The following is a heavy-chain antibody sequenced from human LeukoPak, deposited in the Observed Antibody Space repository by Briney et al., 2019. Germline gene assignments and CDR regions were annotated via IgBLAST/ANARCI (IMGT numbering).Heavy chain of an antibody. J-gene: IGHJ4*02. V-gene: IGHV3-23*01. CDR3: VKDLGPLNTFPFDY. CDR2: VSGSGGTR. Sequence: PGGSLRLSCAASGFNFNIYAMGWVRQAPGKGLEWVSTVSGSGGTRYYAASVKGRFTISRDNSKNTLDLQMNSLRAEDTAVYYCVKDLGPLNTFPFDYWGPGTLVTVFS. CDR1: GFNFNIYA. D-gene: IGHD3-16*01.